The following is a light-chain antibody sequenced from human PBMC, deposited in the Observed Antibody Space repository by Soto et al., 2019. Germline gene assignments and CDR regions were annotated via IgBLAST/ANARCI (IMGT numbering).Light chain of an antibody. J-gene: IGLJ2*01. CDR3: SAYTTGNTIVV. V-gene: IGLV2-14*01. CDR1: SSDVGGYNY. CDR2: EVS. Sequence: QSALTQPASVSGSPGQSITISCTGTSSDVGGYNYVSWYQQHPGRAPKLIIYEVSNRPSGVSNRFSGSKSGNTASLAISGLQAEDEEAYYCSAYTTGNTIVVFGGGTKLTVL.